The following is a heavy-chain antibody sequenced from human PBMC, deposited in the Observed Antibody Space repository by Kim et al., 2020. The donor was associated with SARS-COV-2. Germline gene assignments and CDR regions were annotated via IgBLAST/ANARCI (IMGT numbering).Heavy chain of an antibody. CDR2: ISYDGSNK. D-gene: IGHD6-13*01. CDR1: GFTFSSYA. V-gene: IGHV3-30*04. Sequence: GGSLRLSCAASGFTFSSYAMHWVRQAPGKGLEWVAVISYDGSNKYYADSVKGRFTISRDNSKNTLYLQMNSLRAEDTAVYYCARETRAAAGYFDYWGQGT. CDR3: ARETRAAAGYFDY. J-gene: IGHJ4*02.